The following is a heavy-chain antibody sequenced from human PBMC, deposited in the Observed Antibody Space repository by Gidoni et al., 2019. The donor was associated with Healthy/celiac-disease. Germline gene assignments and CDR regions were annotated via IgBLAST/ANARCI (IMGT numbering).Heavy chain of an antibody. CDR3: AKAVLLWFGEFPDYGMDV. J-gene: IGHJ6*02. D-gene: IGHD3-10*01. CDR1: GFTFSSYA. Sequence: EVQLLESGGGLVQPGGSLRLSCAASGFTFSSYAMSWVRQAPGKGLEWVSAISGSGGSTYYADSVKGRFTISRDNSKNTLYLQMNSLRAEDTAVYYCAKAVLLWFGEFPDYGMDVWGQGTTVTVSS. CDR2: ISGSGGST. V-gene: IGHV3-23*01.